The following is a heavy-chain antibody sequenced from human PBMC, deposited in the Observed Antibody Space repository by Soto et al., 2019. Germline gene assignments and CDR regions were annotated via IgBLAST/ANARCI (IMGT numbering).Heavy chain of an antibody. D-gene: IGHD3-22*01. CDR3: ARVGADYYDSSGYDDY. CDR2: INPSGGST. J-gene: IGHJ4*02. CDR1: GYTFTSYY. V-gene: IGHV1-46*01. Sequence: GASVKASCKASGYTFTSYYMHWVRQAPGQGLEWMGIINPSGGSTSYAQKFQGRVTMTRDTSTSTAYMELSSLRSEDTAVYYCARVGADYYDSSGYDDYWGQGTLVTVSS.